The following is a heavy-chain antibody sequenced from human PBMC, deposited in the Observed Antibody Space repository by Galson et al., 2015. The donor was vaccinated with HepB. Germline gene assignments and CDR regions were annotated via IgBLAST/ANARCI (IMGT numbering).Heavy chain of an antibody. J-gene: IGHJ4*02. Sequence: SLRLSCAASGFTFSSYWMHWARQAPGKGLVWVSRINSDGTFSISADSVKGRFTISRDNAKNTLYLQLNSLRAEDTAVYYCARDRGSLGDWGQGTLVTVSS. CDR1: GFTFSSYW. CDR3: ARDRGSLGD. CDR2: INSDGTFS. V-gene: IGHV3-74*01. D-gene: IGHD3-16*01.